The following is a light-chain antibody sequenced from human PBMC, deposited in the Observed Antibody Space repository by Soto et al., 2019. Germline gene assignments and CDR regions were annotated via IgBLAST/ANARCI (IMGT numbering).Light chain of an antibody. CDR1: QSIGSW. CDR3: QQYNTYPWT. J-gene: IGKJ1*01. Sequence: DIQMTQSPSTLSGSVGDRVIITCRASQSIGSWLAWYQQQPGKVPKLLIYTASTLQSGVPSRFSGSGSEAEFTLTISSLQPEDFATYYCQQYNTYPWTFGQGTKVDIK. V-gene: IGKV1-5*03. CDR2: TAS.